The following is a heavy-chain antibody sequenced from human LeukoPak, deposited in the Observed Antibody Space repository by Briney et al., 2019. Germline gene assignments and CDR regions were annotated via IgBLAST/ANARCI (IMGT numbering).Heavy chain of an antibody. CDR1: GFTFSSYS. Sequence: PGGSLRLFCAASGFTFSSYSMNWVRQATGKGLVWVSYISSSSTIYYANSVKCRFTMSRDNAKNSLYLQMNSLREKDTAVYYCARAQYGAYAIDYWGQGTLVTVSS. D-gene: IGHD4-17*01. CDR2: ISSSSTI. J-gene: IGHJ4*02. V-gene: IGHV3-48*02. CDR3: ARAQYGAYAIDY.